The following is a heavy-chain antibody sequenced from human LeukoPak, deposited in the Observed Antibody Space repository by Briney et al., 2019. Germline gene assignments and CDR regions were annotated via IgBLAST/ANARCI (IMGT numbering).Heavy chain of an antibody. Sequence: GASVKVSCKASGYTFTSYYMHWVRQAPGQGLEWMGIINPSGGSTSYAQKFQGRVTMTRDTSTSTVYMELSSLRSEDTAVYYCAREERWLVVGHSVVDWGQGTLVTVSS. V-gene: IGHV1-46*01. CDR1: GYTFTSYY. D-gene: IGHD6-19*01. CDR2: INPSGGST. J-gene: IGHJ4*02. CDR3: AREERWLVVGHSVVD.